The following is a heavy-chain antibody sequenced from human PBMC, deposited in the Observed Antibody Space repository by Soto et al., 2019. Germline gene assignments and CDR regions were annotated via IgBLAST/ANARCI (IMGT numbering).Heavy chain of an antibody. V-gene: IGHV4-59*01. CDR2: IYYSGST. J-gene: IGHJ6*02. D-gene: IGHD5-12*01. CDR3: ARDNIVATIWRDYYYYGMDV. Sequence: PSETLSLTCTVSGGSISSYYWSWIRQPPGKGLEWIGYIYYSGSTNYNPSLKSRVTISVDTSKNQFSLKLSSVTAADTAVYYCARDNIVATIWRDYYYYGMDVWGQRTTVT. CDR1: GGSISSYY.